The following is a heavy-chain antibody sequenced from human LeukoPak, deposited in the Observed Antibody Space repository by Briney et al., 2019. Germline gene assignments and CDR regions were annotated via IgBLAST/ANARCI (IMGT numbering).Heavy chain of an antibody. J-gene: IGHJ6*03. D-gene: IGHD3-9*01. CDR3: ARSRYFDWHFYYYYMDV. CDR2: INPNSGGT. Sequence: ASVKVSCKASGYTFTGYYMHWVRQAPGQGLEWMGWINPNSGGTNYAQKFQGRVTMTRDTSISTAYMELSRLRSDDTAVYYCARSRYFDWHFYYYYMDVWGKGTTVTVSS. CDR1: GYTFTGYY. V-gene: IGHV1-2*02.